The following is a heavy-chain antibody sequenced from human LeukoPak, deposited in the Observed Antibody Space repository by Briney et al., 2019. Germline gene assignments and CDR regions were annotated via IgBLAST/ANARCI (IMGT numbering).Heavy chain of an antibody. CDR1: GVSISSYY. J-gene: IGHJ4*02. Sequence: SETLSLTCTVSGVSISSYYWSWIRQPPGKGLEWIGYIYDSGSTNYNPSLKSRVTISIDTSKNQFSLNLNSVTAADTAVYYCARNGGGWSFDYWAREPWSPSPQ. CDR2: IYDSGST. V-gene: IGHV4-59*08. D-gene: IGHD6-19*01. CDR3: ARNGGGWSFDY.